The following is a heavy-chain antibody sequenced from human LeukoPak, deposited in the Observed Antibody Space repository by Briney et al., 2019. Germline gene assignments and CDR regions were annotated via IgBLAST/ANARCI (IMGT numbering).Heavy chain of an antibody. V-gene: IGHV3-48*02. J-gene: IGHJ3*01. CDR1: GFTFNSYA. CDR3: VRGYYSNSFDF. Sequence: GGSLRLSCAASGFTFNSYAMSWVRQAPGKGLEWVSFISNSDDTRYYADSVRGRFTISRDDAKNSLYLQMSSLRDGDTAVYYCVRGYYSNSFDFWGQGTVVTVSS. D-gene: IGHD2/OR15-2a*01. CDR2: ISNSDDTR.